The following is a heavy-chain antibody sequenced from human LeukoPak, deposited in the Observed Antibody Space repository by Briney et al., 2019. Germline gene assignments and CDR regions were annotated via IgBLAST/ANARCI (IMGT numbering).Heavy chain of an antibody. J-gene: IGHJ3*02. V-gene: IGHV3-30-3*01. CDR2: ISYDGSNK. Sequence: GGSLRLSCAASGFTFSSYAMHWVRQAPGKGLEWVAVISYDGSNKYYADSVKGRFTISRDNSKNTLYLQMNSLRAEDTAVYYCAKGSYYDSSGSNDDAFDIWGQGTMVTVSS. CDR1: GFTFSSYA. D-gene: IGHD3-22*01. CDR3: AKGSYYDSSGSNDDAFDI.